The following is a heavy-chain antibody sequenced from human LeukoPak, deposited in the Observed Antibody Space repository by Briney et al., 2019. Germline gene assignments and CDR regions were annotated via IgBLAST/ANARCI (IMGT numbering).Heavy chain of an antibody. CDR1: GGSISSYY. V-gene: IGHV4-59*01. Sequence: PSETLSLTCTVSGGSISSYYWSWIRQPPGKGLEWIGYIYYSGSTNYNPSLKSRVTISVDTSKNQFSLKLSSVTAADTAVYYRARSGLLWFGESPFDYWGQGTLVTVSS. CDR3: ARSGLLWFGESPFDY. CDR2: IYYSGST. J-gene: IGHJ4*02. D-gene: IGHD3-10*01.